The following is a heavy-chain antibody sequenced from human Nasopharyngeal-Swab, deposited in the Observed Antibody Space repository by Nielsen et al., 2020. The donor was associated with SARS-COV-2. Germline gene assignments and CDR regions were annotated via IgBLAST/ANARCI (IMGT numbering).Heavy chain of an antibody. CDR3: ARDKGDYDFLSGYQNFCDYMDV. V-gene: IGHV3-7*03. D-gene: IGHD3-3*01. J-gene: IGHJ6*03. Sequence: GGSLTLSCAASGLTFSSYAMSWVRQAPGKGLEWVANIKQDGSEKYYVDSVRGRFTISRDNAKNSVFLQMSSLGAEDTAVYYCARDKGDYDFLSGYQNFCDYMDVWGKGATVTVSS. CDR2: IKQDGSEK. CDR1: GLTFSSYA.